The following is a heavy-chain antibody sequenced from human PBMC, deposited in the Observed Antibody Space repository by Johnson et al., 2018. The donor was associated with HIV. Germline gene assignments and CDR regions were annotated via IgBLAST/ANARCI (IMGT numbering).Heavy chain of an antibody. Sequence: QVQLVESGGGVVQPGRSLRLSCAASGFTFSSYAVHWVRQAPGKGLEWVAVISYDGSNKYYADSVKGRFTISRDNSKNTLYLQMNSLRAEDTAVYYCVRSNSPGIAVGGTLYLATEVDAFDIWGQGTVVTVSS. CDR2: ISYDGSNK. V-gene: IGHV3-30*14. CDR1: GFTFSSYA. CDR3: VRSNSPGIAVGGTLYLATEVDAFDI. J-gene: IGHJ3*02. D-gene: IGHD6-13*01.